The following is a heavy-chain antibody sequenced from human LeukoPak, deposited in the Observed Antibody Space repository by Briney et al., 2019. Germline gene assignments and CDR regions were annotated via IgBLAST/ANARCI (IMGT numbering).Heavy chain of an antibody. J-gene: IGHJ4*02. D-gene: IGHD2-2*01. CDR3: ASSPPDAASAFDY. V-gene: IGHV4-59*08. CDR1: GGSISNYS. Sequence: SETLSLTCTVSGGSISNYSCSWVRQPPGKGLEWVGDIGYSGSTNYNPSLKSRVTISVDTSKNQFSLQLSSVTAADTAVYYCASSPPDAASAFDYWGQGALVTVSS. CDR2: IGYSGST.